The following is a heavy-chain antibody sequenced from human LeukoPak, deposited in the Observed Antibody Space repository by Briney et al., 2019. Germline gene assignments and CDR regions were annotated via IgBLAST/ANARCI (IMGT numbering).Heavy chain of an antibody. Sequence: GGSLRLSCATSGFTFSNAWMSWVRQAPGKGLEWVGRIKSKTDGGTTDYAAPVKGRFTISRDDSKNTLYLQMNSLKTEDTAVYYCTTGSPYCIGGSCYRRGAGDYWGQGTLVTVSS. J-gene: IGHJ4*02. CDR2: IKSKTDGGTT. CDR3: TTGSPYCIGGSCYRRGAGDY. V-gene: IGHV3-15*01. D-gene: IGHD2-15*01. CDR1: GFTFSNAW.